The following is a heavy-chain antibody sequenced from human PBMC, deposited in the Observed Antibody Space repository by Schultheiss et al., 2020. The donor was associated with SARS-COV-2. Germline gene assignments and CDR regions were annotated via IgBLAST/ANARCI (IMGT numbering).Heavy chain of an antibody. CDR1: GYSFTSYW. V-gene: IGHV5-51*01. CDR2: IYPGDSDT. Sequence: GGSLRLSCKGSGYSFTSYWIGWVRQMPGKGLEWMGIIYPGDSDTRYSPSFQGQVTISADKSISTAYLQWSSLKASDTALYYCAKDMGRGDYDYYGMDVWGQGTTVTVSS. J-gene: IGHJ6*02. CDR3: AKDMGRGDYDYYGMDV. D-gene: IGHD2-15*01.